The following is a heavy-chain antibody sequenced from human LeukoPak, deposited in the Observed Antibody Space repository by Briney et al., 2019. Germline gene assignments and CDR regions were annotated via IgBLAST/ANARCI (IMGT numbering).Heavy chain of an antibody. Sequence: PSETLSLTCTVSGGSISSYHWSWIRQPAGKGLEWIGRIYSGGSANYNPSLKSRVTISVDTSKNQFSLKLSSVTAADTAVYYCARHYGYYDSSGYYPGDYYYYNMDVWGKGTTVTVSS. D-gene: IGHD3-22*01. CDR3: ARHYGYYDSSGYYPGDYYYYNMDV. V-gene: IGHV4-4*07. CDR2: IYSGGSA. CDR1: GGSISSYH. J-gene: IGHJ6*03.